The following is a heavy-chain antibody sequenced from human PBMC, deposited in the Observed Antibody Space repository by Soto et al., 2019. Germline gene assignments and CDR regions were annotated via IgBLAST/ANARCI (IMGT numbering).Heavy chain of an antibody. D-gene: IGHD2-15*01. J-gene: IGHJ4*02. V-gene: IGHV4-39*01. Sequence: PSETLSLTCTVSGGSISSSSYYWGCIRQPPGKGLEWIGSIYYSGSTYYNPSLKSRVTISVDTSKNQFSLKLSSVTAADTAVYYCARGAVEYWVREARCYFDYWGQGTLVTVSS. CDR2: IYYSGST. CDR3: ARGAVEYWVREARCYFDY. CDR1: GGSISSSSYY.